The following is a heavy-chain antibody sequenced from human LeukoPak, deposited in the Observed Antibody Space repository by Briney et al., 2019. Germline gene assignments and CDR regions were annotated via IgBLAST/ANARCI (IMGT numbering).Heavy chain of an antibody. CDR2: IYTSGST. V-gene: IGHV4-4*07. Sequence: SETLSLTCTVSGGSISSYYWSWIRQPAGKGLEWIGRIYTSGSTNYNPSLKSRVTISVDTSKNQFSLKLSSVTAADTAVYYCARIPDEYSSGWYGNAFDIWGQGTMVTVSS. D-gene: IGHD6-19*01. CDR3: ARIPDEYSSGWYGNAFDI. J-gene: IGHJ3*02. CDR1: GGSISSYY.